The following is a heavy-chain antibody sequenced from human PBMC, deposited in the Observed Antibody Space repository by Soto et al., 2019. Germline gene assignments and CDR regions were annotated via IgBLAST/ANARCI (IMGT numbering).Heavy chain of an antibody. J-gene: IGHJ4*02. CDR1: TFTFSTYS. CDR3: AKDNGYDAATLDY. CDR2: ISSSSSSI. V-gene: IGHV3-21*01. Sequence: GGSLRLSCAASTFTFSTYSRYWVRQAPGKGLEWVSSISSSSSSIYYADSLRGRFTTSRDNAKNSLYLQMNSLRAEDTAMYYCAKDNGYDAATLDYWGQGTPVTVSS. D-gene: IGHD5-12*01.